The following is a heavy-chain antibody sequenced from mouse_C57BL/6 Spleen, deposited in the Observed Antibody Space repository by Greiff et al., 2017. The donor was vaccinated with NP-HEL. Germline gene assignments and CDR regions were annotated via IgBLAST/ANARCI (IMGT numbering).Heavy chain of an antibody. J-gene: IGHJ2*01. CDR2: IDPSDSYT. Sequence: VQLQQPGAELVRPGTSVKLSCKASGYTFTSYWMHWVKQRPGQGLEWIGVIDPSDSYTNYNQKFKGKATLTVDTSSSTAYMQRSSLTSEDSAVYYCAAYGNYDFDYWGQGTTLTVSS. D-gene: IGHD2-1*01. V-gene: IGHV1-59*01. CDR3: AAYGNYDFDY. CDR1: GYTFTSYW.